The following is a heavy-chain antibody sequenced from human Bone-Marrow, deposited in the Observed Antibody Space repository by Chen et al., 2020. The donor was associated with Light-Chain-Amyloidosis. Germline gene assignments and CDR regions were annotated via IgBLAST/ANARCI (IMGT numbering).Heavy chain of an antibody. CDR3: ARDLPKSHVSIFGAPRANWLDP. V-gene: IGHV4-39*07. D-gene: IGHD3-3*02. CDR1: GGSIMSSSNF. CDR2: IYYSGNT. Sequence: QLQLQESGPRLVKSSGTLSLTCTVSGGSIMSSSNFWGWLRQAPGKGLEWIGSIYYSGNTYMNSSLKNRVAMSVDTSNNQFSLRLNSVTAADTAVYYCARDLPKSHVSIFGAPRANWLDPWGQGILVTVSS. J-gene: IGHJ5*02.